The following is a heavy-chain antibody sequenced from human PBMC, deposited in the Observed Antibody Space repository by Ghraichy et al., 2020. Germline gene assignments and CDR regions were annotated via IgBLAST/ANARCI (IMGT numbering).Heavy chain of an antibody. CDR2: IDHSGST. J-gene: IGHJ4*02. D-gene: IGHD3-16*02. Sequence: GSLRLSCAVYGWSFSGYYWNWIRQPPGKGLEWIGEIDHSGSTKYNPSLKRRVTMSVDTSKNQFSLKLTSVTAADTAVYYCARGYRMITFGGVITSHYFDFWGQGTLVTVSS. CDR3: ARGYRMITFGGVITSHYFDF. CDR1: GWSFSGYY. V-gene: IGHV4-34*01.